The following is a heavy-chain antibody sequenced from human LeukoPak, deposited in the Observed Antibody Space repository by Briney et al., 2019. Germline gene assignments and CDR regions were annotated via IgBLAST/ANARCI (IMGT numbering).Heavy chain of an antibody. CDR2: IYYSGST. D-gene: IGHD3-3*01. J-gene: IGHJ5*02. V-gene: IGHV4-59*08. CDR1: GGSISSYY. Sequence: SETLSLTCTVSGGSISSYYWSWIRQPPGKGLEWIGYIYYSGSTNYNPSLKSRVTLSVDTSKNQFSLKLSSVTAPDTPVYFCARQKYRFLESWGQGTLVSVSS. CDR3: ARQKYRFLES.